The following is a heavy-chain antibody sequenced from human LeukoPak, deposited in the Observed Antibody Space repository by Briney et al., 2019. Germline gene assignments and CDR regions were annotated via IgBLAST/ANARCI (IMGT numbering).Heavy chain of an antibody. CDR2: ISGSGGST. CDR1: GFTFSSYA. Sequence: PGGSLRLSCAASGFTFSSYAMSWVRQAPGKGLEWVSAISGSGGSTYYAVSEKGRLTIPRENSKNTHYLQKNTVSREDTAVYYCAKDLEAAVSSSFDYWGQGTLVTVSS. CDR3: AKDLEAAVSSSFDY. V-gene: IGHV3-23*01. D-gene: IGHD6-13*01. J-gene: IGHJ4*02.